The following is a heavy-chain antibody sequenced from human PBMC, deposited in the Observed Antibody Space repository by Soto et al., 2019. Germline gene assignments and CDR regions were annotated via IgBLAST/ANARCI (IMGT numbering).Heavy chain of an antibody. Sequence: GGSLRLSCAASWFTFSSYAMNWVRQAPGKGLEWVSAISGRGHSTYYADSVQGRFTISRDNSKNTLYLQMNSLRAEDTAVYYCAKGAITYCGGDCYSDYWGQGTLVTVSS. CDR1: WFTFSSYA. CDR2: ISGRGHST. J-gene: IGHJ4*02. D-gene: IGHD2-21*02. V-gene: IGHV3-23*01. CDR3: AKGAITYCGGDCYSDY.